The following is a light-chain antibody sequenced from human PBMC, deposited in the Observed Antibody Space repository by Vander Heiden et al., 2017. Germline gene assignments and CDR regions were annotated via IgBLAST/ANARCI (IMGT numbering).Light chain of an antibody. CDR2: DVT. Sequence: QSALTQPRPVSGSPGQSVTISCSGTSSDIGAYDYVSWYQQHPGKAPKLLIYDVTKWPSGVPDRFSGSKSDNTATLTISGLLAEDEADYYCCSYAGSYTWVFGGGTKVTVL. J-gene: IGLJ3*02. CDR3: CSYAGSYTWV. CDR1: SSDIGAYDY. V-gene: IGLV2-11*01.